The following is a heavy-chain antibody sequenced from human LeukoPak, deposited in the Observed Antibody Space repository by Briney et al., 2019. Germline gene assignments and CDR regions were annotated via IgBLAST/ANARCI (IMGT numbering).Heavy chain of an antibody. D-gene: IGHD3-22*01. Sequence: GGSLRLSCAASGFTFSSYGMHWVRQAPGKGLGWVAFIRYDGSNKYYADSVKGRFTISRDNSKNTLYLQMNSLRAEDTAVYYCAKDLTPYYDSSGYFDYWGQGTLVTVSS. V-gene: IGHV3-30*02. CDR3: AKDLTPYYDSSGYFDY. J-gene: IGHJ4*02. CDR1: GFTFSSYG. CDR2: IRYDGSNK.